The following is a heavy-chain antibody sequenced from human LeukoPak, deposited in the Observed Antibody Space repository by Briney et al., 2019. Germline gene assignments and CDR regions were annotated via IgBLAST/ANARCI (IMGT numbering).Heavy chain of an antibody. V-gene: IGHV3-11*06. J-gene: IGHJ4*02. CDR1: GFTFSDYY. CDR3: AKDPDFSADY. D-gene: IGHD3/OR15-3a*01. CDR2: ISSRSSYI. Sequence: GGSLRLSCAASGFTFSDYYMSWIRQAPGKGLEWVSSISSRSSYIYYADSVKGRFTISRDNSKNTLYLQMNSLRAEDTAVYYCAKDPDFSADYWGQGTLVTVSS.